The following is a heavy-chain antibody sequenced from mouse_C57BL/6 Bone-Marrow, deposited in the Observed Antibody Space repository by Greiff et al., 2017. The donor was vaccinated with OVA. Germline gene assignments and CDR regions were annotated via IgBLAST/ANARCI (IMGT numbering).Heavy chain of an antibody. V-gene: IGHV7-1*01. CDR3: ARDGPDYYGSSHWYFDV. CDR1: GFTFSDFY. CDR2: SRNKANDYTT. Sequence: EVKVVESGGGLVQSGRSLRLSCATSGFTFSDFYMEWVRQAPGKGLEWIAASRNKANDYTTEYSASVKGRFIVSRDTSQSILYLQMNALRAEDTAIYYCARDGPDYYGSSHWYFDVWGTGTTVTVSS. J-gene: IGHJ1*03. D-gene: IGHD1-1*01.